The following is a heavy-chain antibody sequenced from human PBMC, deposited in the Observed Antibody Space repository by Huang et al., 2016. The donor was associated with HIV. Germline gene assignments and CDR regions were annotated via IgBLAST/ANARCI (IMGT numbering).Heavy chain of an antibody. D-gene: IGHD2-21*02. CDR2: ISKSSRYI. Sequence: EEQLVESGGGLVKPGGSLRLSCAASGFTFSNFGMNWVRQAPGRVREWVECISKSSRYIHYGDSVKGRFTGSRDNAKNSLYLHMKSLRVEDTAVYYCAREIRSTVVTPDAFDMWGQGTMVTVSS. V-gene: IGHV3-21*02. CDR1: GFTFSNFG. CDR3: AREIRSTVVTPDAFDM. J-gene: IGHJ3*02.